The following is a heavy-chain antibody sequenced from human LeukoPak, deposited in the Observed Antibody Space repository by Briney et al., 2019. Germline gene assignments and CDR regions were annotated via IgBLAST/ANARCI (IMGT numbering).Heavy chain of an antibody. J-gene: IGHJ4*02. CDR1: GDSVSSNSAA. Sequence: SQTLSLTCAISGDSVSSNSAAWNWDRQSPSRGLEWLGRPYYRSKYYNDYAVSVKSRTTFNPDTSKNQFSLQLNSVTPEDTAVYYCARSYSSGWYMYYFDYWGQGTLVTVSS. V-gene: IGHV6-1*01. CDR3: ARSYSSGWYMYYFDY. D-gene: IGHD6-19*01. CDR2: PYYRSKYYN.